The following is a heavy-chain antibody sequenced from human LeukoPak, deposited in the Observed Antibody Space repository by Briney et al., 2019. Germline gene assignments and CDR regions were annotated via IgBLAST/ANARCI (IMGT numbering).Heavy chain of an antibody. V-gene: IGHV3-9*01. Sequence: GGSLRLSCAASGFTFDDYAMPWVRQAPGKGLEWVSGISWNSGSIGYADSVKGRFTISRDNAKNSLYLQMNSLRAEDTALYYCAKGASMITFGGVIVIAADYFDYWGQGTLVTVSS. J-gene: IGHJ4*02. CDR1: GFTFDDYA. CDR2: ISWNSGSI. D-gene: IGHD3-16*02. CDR3: AKGASMITFGGVIVIAADYFDY.